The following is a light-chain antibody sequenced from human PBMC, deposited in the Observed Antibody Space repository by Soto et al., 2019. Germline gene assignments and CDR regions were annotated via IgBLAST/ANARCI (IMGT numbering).Light chain of an antibody. Sequence: DIQMTQSPSSLSASVGDRVTITCRASQTISTWLAWFQQKPGKAPRLLIYKASTLERGVPSRFSGSGSGTEFTLAVNSLQPDDFATYYCQQYNSYPYTFGQGTKVDIK. V-gene: IGKV1-5*03. CDR2: KAS. J-gene: IGKJ2*01. CDR1: QTISTW. CDR3: QQYNSYPYT.